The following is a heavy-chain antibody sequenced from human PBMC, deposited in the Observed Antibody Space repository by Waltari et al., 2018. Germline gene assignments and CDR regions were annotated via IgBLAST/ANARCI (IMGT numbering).Heavy chain of an antibody. D-gene: IGHD1-26*01. V-gene: IGHV3-48*04. CDR3: AREIGIGAFDI. CDR2: ISSRSSTI. CDR1: GFTFRSYS. Sequence: EVQLVESGGGLVQPGGSLSLSCAASGFTFRSYSMKWVRQAPGKGLEWVSYISSRSSTIYYADSVKGRFTNSRDNAKNSLYLQMNSLRAEDTAVYYCAREIGIGAFDIWGQGTMVTVSS. J-gene: IGHJ3*02.